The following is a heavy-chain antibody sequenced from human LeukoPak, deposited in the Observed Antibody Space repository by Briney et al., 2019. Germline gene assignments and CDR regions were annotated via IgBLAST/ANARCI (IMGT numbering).Heavy chain of an antibody. CDR1: GDSISSGYCY. CDR3: ARETAVHGGIEF. Sequence: SQTLSLTCSVSGDSISSGYCYWNWIRQPAGKGLEGIGRIYPVSGSSSYNPSLQSRATILEDRSRNQFSLKLSAVTASDTALYYCARETAVHGGIEFWGQGIQVTVSS. V-gene: IGHV4-61*02. D-gene: IGHD3-10*01. CDR2: IYPVSGSS. J-gene: IGHJ4*02.